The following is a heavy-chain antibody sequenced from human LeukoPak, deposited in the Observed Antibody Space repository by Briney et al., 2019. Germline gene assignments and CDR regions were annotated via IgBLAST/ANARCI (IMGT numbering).Heavy chain of an antibody. V-gene: IGHV3-53*05. CDR2: IYSGGST. CDR3: ARVLHLGWFDP. J-gene: IGHJ5*02. Sequence: GGSLRLSCAVSGFTVSVNYMSWVRQAPGKGLEWVSVIYSGGSTYYADSVKGRFTISRDNSKNTLYLQMNSLRAEDTAVYYCARVLHLGWFDPWGQGTLVTVSS. CDR1: GFTVSVNY.